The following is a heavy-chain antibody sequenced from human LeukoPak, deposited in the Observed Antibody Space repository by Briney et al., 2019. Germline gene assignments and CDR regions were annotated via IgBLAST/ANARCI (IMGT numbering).Heavy chain of an antibody. CDR2: IKQDGSEK. V-gene: IGHV3-7*01. J-gene: IGHJ4*02. CDR3: ARQAGGDTIFGVVTRYYFDY. Sequence: GGSLRLSWAASGFTFSSYWMSWVRQAPGKGLEWVANIKQDGSEKYYVDSGKGRFTISRDNAKNSRYLQMNSLRAKDTAVYYCARQAGGDTIFGVVTRYYFDYWGQGTLVTVYS. D-gene: IGHD3-3*01. CDR1: GFTFSSYW.